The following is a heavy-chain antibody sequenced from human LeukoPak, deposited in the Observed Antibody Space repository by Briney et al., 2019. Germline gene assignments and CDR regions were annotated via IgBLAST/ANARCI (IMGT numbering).Heavy chain of an antibody. CDR1: GFTFSDYY. CDR3: ARMEGDRSEWYFDL. J-gene: IGHJ2*01. Sequence: GGSLRLSCAASGFTFSDYYMSWIRQAPVKGLEWVSYISSSGSTIYYADSVKGRFTISRDNAKNSLYLQMNSLRAKDTAVYYCARMEGDRSEWYFDLWGRGTLVTVSS. CDR2: ISSSGSTI. V-gene: IGHV3-11*01. D-gene: IGHD2-21*02.